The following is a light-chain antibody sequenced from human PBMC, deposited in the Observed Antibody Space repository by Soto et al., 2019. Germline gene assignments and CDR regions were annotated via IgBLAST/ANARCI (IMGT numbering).Light chain of an antibody. J-gene: IGKJ2*01. CDR3: QQLNSDWYA. V-gene: IGKV1-9*01. CDR1: QGISTY. Sequence: DIQLTQSPSFLSASVGDRVTITCRASQGISTYLAWYLQRPGKAPKLRIYGASTLQSGAPSRFSGSGSGTEFPLPVSSLQPEDFGTYYCQQLNSDWYAFGQGTKLEIK. CDR2: GAS.